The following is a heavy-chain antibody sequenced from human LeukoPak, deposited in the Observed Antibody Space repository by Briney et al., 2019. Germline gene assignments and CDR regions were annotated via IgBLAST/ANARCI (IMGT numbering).Heavy chain of an antibody. CDR3: ARGKRSGQWLAFYDY. D-gene: IGHD6-19*01. CDR2: INHSGST. Sequence: SETLSLTYAVYGGSFSGYYWSWIRQPPGKGLEWIGEINHSGSTNYNPSLKSRVTISVDTSKNQFSLKLSSVTAADTAVYYCARGKRSGQWLAFYDYWGQGTLVTVSS. V-gene: IGHV4-34*01. CDR1: GGSFSGYY. J-gene: IGHJ4*02.